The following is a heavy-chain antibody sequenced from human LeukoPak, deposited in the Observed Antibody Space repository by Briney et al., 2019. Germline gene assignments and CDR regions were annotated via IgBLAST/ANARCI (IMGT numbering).Heavy chain of an antibody. Sequence: SETLSLTCTVSGGSISSNYWSWIRQPAGKGLEWIGRFYTRGTTNYNPSLKSRVTISVDTSKNQFSLKLSSVTAADTAVYYCARVVYSGSYLLDYWGQGTLVTVSS. J-gene: IGHJ4*02. D-gene: IGHD1-26*01. CDR1: GGSISSNY. CDR2: FYTRGTT. CDR3: ARVVYSGSYLLDY. V-gene: IGHV4-4*07.